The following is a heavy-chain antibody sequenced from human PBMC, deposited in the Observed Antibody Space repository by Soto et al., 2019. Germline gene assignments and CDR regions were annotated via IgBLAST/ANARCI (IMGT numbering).Heavy chain of an antibody. CDR2: IIPIFGTA. D-gene: IGHD2-2*01. CDR1: GGTFSSYA. CDR3: ARAMEPGYCSSTSCSKGVYYYYGMDV. V-gene: IGHV1-69*13. J-gene: IGHJ6*02. Sequence: SVKVSCKASGGTFSSYAISWVRQAPGQGLEWMGGIIPIFGTANYAQKFQGRVTITADESTSTAYMELSSLRSEDTAVYYCARAMEPGYCSSTSCSKGVYYYYGMDVWGQGATVTVSS.